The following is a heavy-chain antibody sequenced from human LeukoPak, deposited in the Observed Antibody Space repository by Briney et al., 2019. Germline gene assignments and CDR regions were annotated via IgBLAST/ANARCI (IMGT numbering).Heavy chain of an antibody. D-gene: IGHD6-13*01. V-gene: IGHV3-48*01. CDR2: ISDSSSHT. CDR3: ARDGEGGAAAGY. CDR1: GFTLSNYN. Sequence: GGSLRLSCAASGFTLSNYNMNWVRQAPGKGLEWVSFISDSSSHTFYSDSMKGRFTVSRDNVKKSLYLQMNSLRAEDTAVYYCARDGEGGAAAGYWGQGTLVTVSS. J-gene: IGHJ4*02.